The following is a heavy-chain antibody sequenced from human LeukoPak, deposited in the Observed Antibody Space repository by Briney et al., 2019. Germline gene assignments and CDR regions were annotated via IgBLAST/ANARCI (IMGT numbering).Heavy chain of an antibody. CDR3: ARDRDFLEVERYGYGMDV. J-gene: IGHJ6*02. Sequence: GASVKVSCKASGYTFTGYYMHWVRQAPGQGLEWMGWINPNSGGTNYAQKFQGRVTMTRDTSISTAYMELSRLRSDDTAVYYCARDRDFLEVERYGYGMDVWGQGTTVTVSS. D-gene: IGHD2/OR15-2a*01. CDR1: GYTFTGYY. CDR2: INPNSGGT. V-gene: IGHV1-2*02.